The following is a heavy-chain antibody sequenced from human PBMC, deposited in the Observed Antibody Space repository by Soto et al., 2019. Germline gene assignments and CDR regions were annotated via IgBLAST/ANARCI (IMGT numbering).Heavy chain of an antibody. CDR1: GYTFTSYY. J-gene: IGHJ4*02. V-gene: IGHV1-46*01. D-gene: IGHD4-17*01. Sequence: QVQLVQSGAEVKKPGASVKVSCKASGYTFTSYYMHWVRQAPGQGLEWMGIINPSGGSTSYAQKFQGRVTMTRDTSTSTVYMELSSLRSEDTAVYYCAGEGNDYGDSDYFDYWGQGTLVTVSS. CDR2: INPSGGST. CDR3: AGEGNDYGDSDYFDY.